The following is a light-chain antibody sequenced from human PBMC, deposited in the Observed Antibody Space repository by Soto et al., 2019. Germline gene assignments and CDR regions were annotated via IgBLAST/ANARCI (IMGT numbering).Light chain of an antibody. CDR2: EVT. Sequence: QSVLTQPASVSGSPGQSIAISCTGTRSDVGAYNYVSWYQQRPGKAPKFMIYEVTNRPSGVSNRFSGSKSGNTASLTISGLQAEDEADYYCASYTSRGTRVFGTGTKLTVL. J-gene: IGLJ1*01. CDR3: ASYTSRGTRV. V-gene: IGLV2-14*01. CDR1: RSDVGAYNY.